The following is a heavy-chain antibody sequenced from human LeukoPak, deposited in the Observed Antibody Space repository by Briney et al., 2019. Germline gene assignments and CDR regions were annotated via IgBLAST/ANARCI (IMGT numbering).Heavy chain of an antibody. J-gene: IGHJ4*02. Sequence: GGSLRLSCAASGFTFSRYWLSWVRQAPGKGLEWVGRIKSKTDGGTTDYAAPVKGRFTISRDDSKNTLYLQMNSLKTEDTAVYYCTTDGVLLWFGELLTSDYWGQGTLVTVSS. V-gene: IGHV3-15*01. CDR3: TTDGVLLWFGELLTSDY. CDR1: GFTFSRYW. D-gene: IGHD3-10*01. CDR2: IKSKTDGGTT.